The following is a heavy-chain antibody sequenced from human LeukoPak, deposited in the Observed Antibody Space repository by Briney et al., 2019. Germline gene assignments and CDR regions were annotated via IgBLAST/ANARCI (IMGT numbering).Heavy chain of an antibody. Sequence: GASVKVSCKASGYTFTSYGISWVRQAPGQGLEWMGWINAYNGNTNYAQKLQGRVTMTTDTSTSTAYMELRSLRSDDTAVYYCARALSRGFGELFSGFDYWGRGTLVTVSS. V-gene: IGHV1-18*01. CDR2: INAYNGNT. CDR1: GYTFTSYG. CDR3: ARALSRGFGELFSGFDY. J-gene: IGHJ4*02. D-gene: IGHD3-10*01.